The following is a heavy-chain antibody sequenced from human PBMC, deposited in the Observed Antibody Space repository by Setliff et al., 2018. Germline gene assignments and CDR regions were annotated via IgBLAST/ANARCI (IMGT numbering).Heavy chain of an antibody. J-gene: IGHJ6*03. CDR2: IYTSWST. D-gene: IGHD3-3*01. Sequence: SETLSLTCTVSGDSISSRRNYWGWFRQPAGKELEWIGQIYTSWSTNYNPSLKSRVTISLDTSKNQFSLSLTSATAEDTAVYYCARMSGFQYIDVWDKGTTVTVSS. V-gene: IGHV4-61*09. CDR3: ARMSGFQYIDV. CDR1: GDSISSRRNY.